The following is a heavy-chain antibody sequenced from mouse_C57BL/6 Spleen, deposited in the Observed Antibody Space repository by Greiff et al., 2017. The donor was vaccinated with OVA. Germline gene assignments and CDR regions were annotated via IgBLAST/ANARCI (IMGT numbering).Heavy chain of an antibody. CDR2: ISSGSSTI. V-gene: IGHV5-17*01. CDR1: GFTFSDYG. Sequence: EVKLVESGGGLVKPGGSLKLSCAASGFTFSDYGMHWVRQAPEKGLEWVAYISSGSSTIYYADTVKGRFTISKDNDKNSPFLQMTRLRSEDNDIYYSTRHGISLFDYWGQGTTLTVSS. D-gene: IGHD1-1*01. CDR3: TRHGISLFDY. J-gene: IGHJ2*01.